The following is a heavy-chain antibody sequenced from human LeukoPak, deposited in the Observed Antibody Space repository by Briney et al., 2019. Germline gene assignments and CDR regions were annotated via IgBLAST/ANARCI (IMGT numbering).Heavy chain of an antibody. V-gene: IGHV1-18*01. CDR3: ARDKVIASAGTPNWFDP. D-gene: IGHD6-13*01. CDR2: ISAYDGET. Sequence: GASVKVSCKASGYTFNHFGISWVRQAPGQGLEWMGWISAYDGETNYLQKFQGRVTMTTDRATSTAYMELRSLRSDDTAVYFCARDKVIASAGTPNWFDPWGQGTLVTVFS. CDR1: GYTFNHFG. J-gene: IGHJ5*02.